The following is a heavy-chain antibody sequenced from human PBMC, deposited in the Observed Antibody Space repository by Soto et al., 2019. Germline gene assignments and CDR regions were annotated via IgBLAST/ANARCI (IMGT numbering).Heavy chain of an antibody. D-gene: IGHD1-1*01. V-gene: IGHV4-4*02. J-gene: IGHJ5*01. CDR1: GGSVRAPDW. Sequence: SETLSLTCTLSGGSVRAPDWWSWVRQSPDKGLEWIAEVHISGHSNYNPPLRGRVSVSIDSSKNQFYLNLNSVTAADTAIYYCARVRQGCSANNCYFDPWGQGTQVTVSS. CDR2: VHISGHS. CDR3: ARVRQGCSANNCYFDP.